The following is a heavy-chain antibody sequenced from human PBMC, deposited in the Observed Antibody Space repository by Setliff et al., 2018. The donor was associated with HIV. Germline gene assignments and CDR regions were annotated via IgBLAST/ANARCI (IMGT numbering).Heavy chain of an antibody. CDR2: VYYNRES. V-gene: IGHV4-31*03. CDR3: ASALVGGASPFDY. CDR1: GGSISRGGRY. Sequence: SETLSLTCTVSGGSISRGGRYWGWVRQHPGRGLKWVGYVYYNRESFYNPSLRGRITILQDKSKNQFSLEVRSVTAADTAIYYCASALVGGASPFDYWGQGALVTVSS. D-gene: IGHD3-3*01. J-gene: IGHJ4*01.